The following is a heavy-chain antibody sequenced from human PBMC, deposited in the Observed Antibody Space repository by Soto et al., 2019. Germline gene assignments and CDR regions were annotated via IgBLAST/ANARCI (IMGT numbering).Heavy chain of an antibody. J-gene: IGHJ4*02. CDR1: GASINSGGFY. CDR2: IYFSGST. V-gene: IGHV4-31*03. D-gene: IGHD1-26*01. Sequence: QVQLQESGPGLVKPSQTLSLTCTVSGASINSGGFYWSWLRQLPGKVLEWIGYIYFSGSTYYNPSLESRLTISLDTSQNQFSLNLSSVIAADTAVYYCASGNSWEVIFASWGQGTLVTVS. CDR3: ASGNSWEVIFAS.